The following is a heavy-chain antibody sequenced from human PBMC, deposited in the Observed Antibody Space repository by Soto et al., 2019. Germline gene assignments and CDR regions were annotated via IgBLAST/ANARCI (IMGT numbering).Heavy chain of an antibody. CDR2: INEDGSEK. V-gene: IGHV3-7*03. D-gene: IGHD3-16*01. CDR1: GFSFSLFW. J-gene: IGHJ4*02. CDR3: ARTGWPQSSYYFDY. Sequence: PGGSLILSCAASGFSFSLFWMSWVRQTPGKGLEWVANINEDGSEKFFADSVKGRFTISRDNAKNSLSLQMNSLTADDTAVYYCARTGWPQSSYYFDYWGQGTLVTVSS.